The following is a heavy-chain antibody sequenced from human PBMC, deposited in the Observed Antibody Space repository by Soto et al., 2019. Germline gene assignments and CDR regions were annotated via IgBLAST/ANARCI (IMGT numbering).Heavy chain of an antibody. J-gene: IGHJ5*02. Sequence: PSETLSLTCTVSGGSISSGDYYWSWIRQPPGKGLECIGYIDYRGTTYYNPSPKSRVNISVDTSKNQFSLNLNSVTAADTAVYFCARGGQCSGGTCYRNWFDPWGQGTPVTVSS. D-gene: IGHD2-15*01. V-gene: IGHV4-30-4*01. CDR1: GGSISSGDYY. CDR3: ARGGQCSGGTCYRNWFDP. CDR2: IDYRGTT.